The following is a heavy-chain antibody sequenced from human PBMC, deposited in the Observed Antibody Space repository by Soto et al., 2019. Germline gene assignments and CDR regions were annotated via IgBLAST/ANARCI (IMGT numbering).Heavy chain of an antibody. J-gene: IGHJ4*02. CDR2: INPNSGGT. D-gene: IGHD3-16*02. CDR3: ARESSRFTFGGVIALDY. Sequence: GASVKVSCKASGYTFTGYYMHWVRQAPGQGLEWMGWINPNSGGTNYAQKFQGRVTMTRDTSISTAYMELSRLRSDDTAVYYCARESSRFTFGGVIALDYWGQGTLVTVSS. CDR1: GYTFTGYY. V-gene: IGHV1-2*02.